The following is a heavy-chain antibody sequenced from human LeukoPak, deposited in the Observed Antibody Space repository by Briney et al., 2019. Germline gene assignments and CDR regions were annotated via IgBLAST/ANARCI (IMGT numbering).Heavy chain of an antibody. CDR3: AKSLIPAAILYYYYYMDV. J-gene: IGHJ6*03. V-gene: IGHV3-30*02. CDR2: IRYDGSNK. CDR1: GFTFSSYG. D-gene: IGHD2-2*01. Sequence: GGSLRLSCAASGFTFSSYGMHWVRQAPGKGLEWVAFIRYDGSNKYYADSVKGRFTISRDNSKNTLYLQMNSLRAEDTAVYYCAKSLIPAAILYYYYYMDVWDKGTTVTVSS.